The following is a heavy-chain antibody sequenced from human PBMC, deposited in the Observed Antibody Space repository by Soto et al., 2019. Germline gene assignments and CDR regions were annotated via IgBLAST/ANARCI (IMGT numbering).Heavy chain of an antibody. CDR2: MNPNTCNS. Sequence: ASVKVSCKASGYTFTSYDMDWVRQATGQVRDGMGCMNPNTCNSCYSQKFQGRVTLASYTSINTDHMEMSSLRSEDTAVYYGARRAETNGWNGFGDDKYYFDFWGQGTLVTVSS. CDR3: ARRAETNGWNGFGDDKYYFDF. D-gene: IGHD1-1*01. J-gene: IGHJ4*02. CDR1: GYTFTSYD. V-gene: IGHV1-8*01.